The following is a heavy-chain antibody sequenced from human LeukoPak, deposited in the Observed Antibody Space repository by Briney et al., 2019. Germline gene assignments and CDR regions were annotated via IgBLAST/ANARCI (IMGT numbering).Heavy chain of an antibody. Sequence: SETLSLTCTVSGGSISSYYWSWIRQPPGKGLEWIGYIYYSGSTNYNPSLKSRVTISADTSKNQFSLKLNSMPTADTAVYYCTRGAGWLIDYWGQGILVTVSS. J-gene: IGHJ4*02. V-gene: IGHV4-59*01. D-gene: IGHD3-16*01. CDR3: TRGAGWLIDY. CDR2: IYYSGST. CDR1: GGSISSYY.